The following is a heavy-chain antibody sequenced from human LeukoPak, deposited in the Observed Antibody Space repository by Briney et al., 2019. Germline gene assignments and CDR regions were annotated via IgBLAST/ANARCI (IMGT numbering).Heavy chain of an antibody. CDR3: ARGGAARPFDY. CDR2: IYYSGST. CDR1: GGSISNYY. J-gene: IGHJ4*02. D-gene: IGHD6-6*01. Sequence: SETLSLTCTVSGGSISNYYWSWIRQPPGKGLEWIGYIYYSGSTNYNPSLKSRVTILVDTSKNQFSLKLSSVTAADTAVYYCARGGAARPFDYWGQGTLVTVSS. V-gene: IGHV4-59*01.